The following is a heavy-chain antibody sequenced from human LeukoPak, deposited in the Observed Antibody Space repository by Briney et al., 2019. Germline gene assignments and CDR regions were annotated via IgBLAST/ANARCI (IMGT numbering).Heavy chain of an antibody. Sequence: PGGSLRLSCAASGFTFDDYAMHWVRQAPGKGLEWVSGISWNSGSIGYVDSVKGRFTISRDNAKNSLYLQMNSLRAEDTALYYCAKDSASVYYYGSGSHYPSDYWGQGTLVTVSS. J-gene: IGHJ4*02. CDR1: GFTFDDYA. CDR2: ISWNSGSI. CDR3: AKDSASVYYYGSGSHYPSDY. D-gene: IGHD3-10*01. V-gene: IGHV3-9*01.